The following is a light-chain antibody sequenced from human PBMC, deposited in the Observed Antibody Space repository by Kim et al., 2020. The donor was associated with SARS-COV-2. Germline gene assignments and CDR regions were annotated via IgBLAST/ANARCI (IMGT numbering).Light chain of an antibody. V-gene: IGLV2-11*01. Sequence: QSALTQPRSVSGSPGQSVTISCTGTSSDVGGYDHVSWYQHHPGKAPKLIIHDVNKGPSGVPDRFSGYKSGNTAFLIISGLQVEDEGDYYCCSFAGPDIYVFGSGTKVTVL. CDR3: CSFAGPDIYV. J-gene: IGLJ1*01. CDR1: SSDVGGYDH. CDR2: DVN.